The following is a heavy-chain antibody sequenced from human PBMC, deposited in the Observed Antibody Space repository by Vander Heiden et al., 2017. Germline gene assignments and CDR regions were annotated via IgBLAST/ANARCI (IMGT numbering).Heavy chain of an antibody. CDR2: ISGSGGST. Sequence: EVQLLESEGGLVQPGGSLRISCAASGFTFSSYAMGWVRQAPGKGLEWVSAISGSGGSTFYADSVRGLFAISRDFSKNTVYLQMNSLRAEDTAVYYCAKGAAAAHWGQGTLVTVSS. CDR3: AKGAAAAH. V-gene: IGHV3-23*01. CDR1: GFTFSSYA. D-gene: IGHD6-6*01. J-gene: IGHJ4*02.